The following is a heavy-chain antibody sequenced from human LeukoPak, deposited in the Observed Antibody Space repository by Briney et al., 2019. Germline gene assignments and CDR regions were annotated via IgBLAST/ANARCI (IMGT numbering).Heavy chain of an antibody. Sequence: PGGSLRLSCAVSGFTFSNPWMHWVRQAPGKGLVWVSRINDYGSTTRYAGSVKGRFTISRDNAKSTLYLQMNSLRAEDTAVYYCARDLAAAGNFDYWGQGTLVTVPS. CDR2: INDYGSTT. CDR3: ARDLAAAGNFDY. CDR1: GFTFSNPW. J-gene: IGHJ4*02. V-gene: IGHV3-74*01. D-gene: IGHD6-13*01.